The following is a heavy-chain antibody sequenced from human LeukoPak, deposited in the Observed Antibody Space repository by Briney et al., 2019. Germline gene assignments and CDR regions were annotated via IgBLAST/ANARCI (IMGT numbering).Heavy chain of an antibody. J-gene: IGHJ5*02. CDR3: ARGVVVPAARNNWFDP. V-gene: IGHV1-2*02. Sequence: GASVKVSCKASGYTFTGYYMHWVRQAPGQGLEWMGWINPNSGGTNYAQKFQGRVTMTRDTSISTAYMELSRLRSDDTAVYYCARGVVVPAARNNWFDPWGQGTLVTVSS. D-gene: IGHD2-2*01. CDR1: GYTFTGYY. CDR2: INPNSGGT.